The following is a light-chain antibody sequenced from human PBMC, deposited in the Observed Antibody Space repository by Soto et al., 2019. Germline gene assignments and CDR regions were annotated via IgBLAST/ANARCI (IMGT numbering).Light chain of an antibody. Sequence: EIVLTQSPGTLSLSPGERATLSCRASQSVSSSYLAWYQQKPGQAPRLLIYGASSRATGIPDRFSSVGSGTDFTLTISRLEPEDFAVYYCQQYGSSPPITFGQGTRLEIK. J-gene: IGKJ5*01. CDR2: GAS. CDR1: QSVSSSY. V-gene: IGKV3-20*01. CDR3: QQYGSSPPIT.